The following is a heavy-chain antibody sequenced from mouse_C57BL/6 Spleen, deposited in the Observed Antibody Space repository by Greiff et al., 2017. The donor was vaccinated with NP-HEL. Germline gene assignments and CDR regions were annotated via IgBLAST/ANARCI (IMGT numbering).Heavy chain of an antibody. CDR3: VRQGKLGLDY. J-gene: IGHJ2*01. CDR1: GFSFNTYA. CDR2: IRSKSNNYAT. D-gene: IGHD4-1*01. Sequence: EVKLMESGGGLVQPKGSLKLSCAASGFSFNTYAMNWVRQAPGKGLEWVARIRSKSNNYATYYADSVKDRFTISRDDSESMLYLQMNNLKTEDTAMYYCVRQGKLGLDYWGQGTTLTVSS. V-gene: IGHV10-1*01.